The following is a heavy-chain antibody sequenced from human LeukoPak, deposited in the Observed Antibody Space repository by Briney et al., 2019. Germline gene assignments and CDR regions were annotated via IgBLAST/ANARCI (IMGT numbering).Heavy chain of an antibody. D-gene: IGHD1-26*01. V-gene: IGHV3-21*01. CDR2: ISSSSSYI. CDR3: ARTVGATTGNFDY. J-gene: IGHJ4*02. CDR1: GFTFSSYA. Sequence: GGSLRLSCAASGFTFSSYAMSWVRQAPGKGLEWVSSISSSSSYIYYADSVKGRFTISRDNAKNSLYLQMNSLRAEDTAVYYCARTVGATTGNFDYWGQGTLVTVSS.